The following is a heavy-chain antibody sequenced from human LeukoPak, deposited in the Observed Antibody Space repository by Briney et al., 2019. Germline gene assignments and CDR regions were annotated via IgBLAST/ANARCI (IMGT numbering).Heavy chain of an antibody. CDR3: ARGGGDIVVVPAATTYFDY. J-gene: IGHJ4*02. CDR1: GGSFSVYY. CDR2: INHSGST. D-gene: IGHD2-2*01. Sequence: SETLSLTCAVYGGSFSVYYWSWIRQPPGKGLEWIGEINHSGSTNYNPSLKSRVTISVDTSKNQFSLKLSSVTAADTAVYYCARGGGDIVVVPAATTYFDYWGQGTLVTVSS. V-gene: IGHV4-34*01.